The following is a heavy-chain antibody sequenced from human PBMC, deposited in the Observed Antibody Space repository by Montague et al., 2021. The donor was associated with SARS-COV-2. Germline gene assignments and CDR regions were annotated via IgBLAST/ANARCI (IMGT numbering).Heavy chain of an antibody. J-gene: IGHJ3*02. Sequence: TLSLTCTVSGGSISSGGYYWSWIRQRPGKGLEWIGYIYYSGSTYYNPSLKSRVTISVDTSKNQFSLKLSSVTVADTAVYYCARVQGITMIVVVIGAFGIWGQGTMVTVSS. CDR3: ARVQGITMIVVVIGAFGI. D-gene: IGHD3-22*01. V-gene: IGHV4-31*03. CDR2: IYYSGST. CDR1: GGSISSGGYY.